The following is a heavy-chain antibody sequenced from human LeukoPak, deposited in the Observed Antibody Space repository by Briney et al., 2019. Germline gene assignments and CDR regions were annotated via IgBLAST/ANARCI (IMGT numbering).Heavy chain of an antibody. J-gene: IGHJ6*02. Sequence: SETLSLTCTVSGVSISSYYWSWIRQPAGKGLEWVVRIYTSVSTNYNPSLKSGVTISVHTSKNKFSLKLSSVTAADTAVYYCARDGDYGDLRYPEDYYYYGMDVWGQGTTVTVSS. CDR1: GVSISSYY. CDR3: ARDGDYGDLRYPEDYYYYGMDV. CDR2: IYTSVST. D-gene: IGHD4-17*01. V-gene: IGHV4-4*07.